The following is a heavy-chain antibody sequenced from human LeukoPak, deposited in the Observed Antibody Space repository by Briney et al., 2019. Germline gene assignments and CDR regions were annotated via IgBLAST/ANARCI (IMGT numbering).Heavy chain of an antibody. CDR1: GYSFTTYW. D-gene: IGHD1-26*01. V-gene: IGHV5-51*01. CDR3: ARPRISESSGDAFDI. J-gene: IGHJ3*02. Sequence: GESLRISCKGSGYSFTTYWIGWVRQMPGGGLEWMGIIYPGDSDTRYSPSFQGQVTISADKSISTAYLQWSSLKASDTAMYYCARPRISESSGDAFDIWGQGTMVTVSS. CDR2: IYPGDSDT.